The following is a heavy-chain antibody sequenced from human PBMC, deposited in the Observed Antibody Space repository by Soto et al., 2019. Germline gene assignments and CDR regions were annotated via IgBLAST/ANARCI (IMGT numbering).Heavy chain of an antibody. CDR3: ASPGGGYGSGSYYFDY. CDR2: INHSGST. CDR1: GGSFSGYD. V-gene: IGHV4-34*01. D-gene: IGHD3-10*01. Sequence: SETLSLTCAVYGGSFSGYDWSWIRQPPGKGLEWIGEINHSGSTNYNPSLKSRVTISVDTSKNQFSLKLSSVTAADTAVYYCASPGGGYGSGSYYFDYWGQGTLVTVSS. J-gene: IGHJ4*02.